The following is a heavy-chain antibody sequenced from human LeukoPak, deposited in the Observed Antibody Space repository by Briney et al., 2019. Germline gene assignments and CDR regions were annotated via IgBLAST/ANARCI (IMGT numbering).Heavy chain of an antibody. D-gene: IGHD2-2*01. Sequence: PGGSLRLSCAASGFTVSSYYMSWVRQAPGKGLEWVSVIYSGGSTYYADSVKGRFTISRDNSKNTLYLQMSSLRVEDTAVYYCARGGYCSSTSRPPFDYWGQGTLVTVSS. J-gene: IGHJ4*02. V-gene: IGHV3-66*01. CDR1: GFTVSSYY. CDR3: ARGGYCSSTSRPPFDY. CDR2: IYSGGST.